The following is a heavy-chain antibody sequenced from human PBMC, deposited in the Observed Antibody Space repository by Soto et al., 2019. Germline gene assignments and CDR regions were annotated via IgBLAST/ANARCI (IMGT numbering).Heavy chain of an antibody. J-gene: IGHJ6*02. V-gene: IGHV3-48*03. CDR3: GRVLGDV. Sequence: EVQLVESGGGLVQPGGSLRLSCVASGFNFGTYEMQWVRQVPGKGLEWVSHISVDGTNPQYVASVKGRCIVSRDNGKNSLYLQMNSLRVEDTDIYDWGRVLGDVWGQGTAVSVSS. CDR1: GFNFGTYE. CDR2: ISVDGTNP.